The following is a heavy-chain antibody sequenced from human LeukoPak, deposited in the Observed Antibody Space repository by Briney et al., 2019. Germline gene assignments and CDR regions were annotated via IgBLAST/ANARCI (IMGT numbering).Heavy chain of an antibody. CDR1: GYTFTNHG. V-gene: IGHV1-18*01. D-gene: IGHD1-26*01. CDR3: ARDLVDGVGAPGAY. Sequence: GASVKVSCKASGYTFTNHGITWMRQAPGQGLEWMGWINTYNGNTNYAQKLQGRVTITTDTSTSTAYMELRSLRSDDTAVFYCARDLVDGVGAPGAYWGQGALVTVSS. J-gene: IGHJ4*02. CDR2: INTYNGNT.